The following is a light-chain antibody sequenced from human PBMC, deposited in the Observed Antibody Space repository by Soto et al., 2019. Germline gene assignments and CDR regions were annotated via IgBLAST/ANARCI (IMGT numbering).Light chain of an antibody. J-gene: IGKJ5*01. V-gene: IGKV3-11*01. CDR1: QSVSSS. CDR2: GAS. Sequence: EIVLTQSPATLSSSPGERATLSCRASQSVSSSLAWYQQKPGQAPRLLIYGASNRACGIPARFSGSGSGTDFTLTISRLEPEDFAVYYCQQRSNWPVTFGQGTRLEIK. CDR3: QQRSNWPVT.